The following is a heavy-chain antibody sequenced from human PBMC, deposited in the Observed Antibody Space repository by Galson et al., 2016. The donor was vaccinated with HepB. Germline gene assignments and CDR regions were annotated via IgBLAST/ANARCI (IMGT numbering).Heavy chain of an antibody. CDR3: ARGLEYGYGSKYFDKGV. D-gene: IGHD5-18*01. CDR2: INTGHDHT. Sequence: SVKVSCKASGYTFTSHAMHWVRQAPRQRLEWLGWINTGHDHTKYSQEPHGRVPITRDTSATTAYLELTSLRYEDTAVYYCARGLEYGYGSKYFDKGVWGQGSSVTIS. CDR1: GYTFTSHA. J-gene: IGHJ6*02. V-gene: IGHV1-3*04.